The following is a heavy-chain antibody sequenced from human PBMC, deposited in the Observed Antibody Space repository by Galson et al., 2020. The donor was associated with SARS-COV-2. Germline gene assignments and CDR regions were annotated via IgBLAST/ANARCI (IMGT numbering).Heavy chain of an antibody. J-gene: IGHJ2*01. D-gene: IGHD3-10*01. CDR3: AKVSPQVQLVSAWVFDL. CDR1: GFTFNNYA. V-gene: IGHV3-30*18. Sequence: AGSLRLSCAASGFTFNNYAIHWVRQAPGKWLEWLALISYEVSLQVYADTVKGRSAISRDTSKNTVYLQVSSLRPEDTAIYYCAKVSPQVQLVSAWVFDLWCRGTLVTVSS. CDR2: ISYEVSLQ.